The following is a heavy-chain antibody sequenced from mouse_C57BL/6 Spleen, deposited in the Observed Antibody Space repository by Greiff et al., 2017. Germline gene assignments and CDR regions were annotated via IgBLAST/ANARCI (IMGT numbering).Heavy chain of an antibody. D-gene: IGHD4-1*01. Sequence: EVMLVESGGGLVKPGGSLKLSCAASGFTFSSYAMSWVRQTPEKRLEWVATISDGGSYTYYPDNVKGRFTISRDNAKNNLYLQMSHLKSEDTAIYYCASNWDGWCAYGGQGTLVTVSA. CDR3: ASNWDGWCAY. J-gene: IGHJ3*01. CDR2: ISDGGSYT. CDR1: GFTFSSYA. V-gene: IGHV5-4*03.